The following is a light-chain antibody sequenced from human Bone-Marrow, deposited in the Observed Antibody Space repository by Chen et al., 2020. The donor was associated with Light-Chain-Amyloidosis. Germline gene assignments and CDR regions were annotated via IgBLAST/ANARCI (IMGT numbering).Light chain of an antibody. CDR2: SDT. J-gene: IGLJ2*01. CDR3: QVWDGLLDHVV. V-gene: IGLV3-21*04. CDR1: KIGIKS. Sequence: SYVLTQPLSVSVAPGETATLTGGGNKIGIKSVHWYHQKPGQAPVLVVYSDTERPSGIPVRFSGSKAGNTATLTISRGEAGDEADYYCQVWDGLLDHVVFGGGTRLTVL.